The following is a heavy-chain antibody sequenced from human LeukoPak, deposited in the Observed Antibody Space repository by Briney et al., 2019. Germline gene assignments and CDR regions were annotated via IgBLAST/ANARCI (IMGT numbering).Heavy chain of an antibody. CDR1: GFTFSSYS. D-gene: IGHD3-22*01. V-gene: IGHV3-21*01. Sequence: PGRSLRLSCAASGFTFSSYSMNWVRQAPGKGLEWVSSISSSSSYIYYADSVKGRFTIPRDNAKNSLYLQMNSLRAEDTAVYYCARARGVVVKPFDYWGQGTLVTVSS. J-gene: IGHJ4*02. CDR3: ARARGVVVKPFDY. CDR2: ISSSSSYI.